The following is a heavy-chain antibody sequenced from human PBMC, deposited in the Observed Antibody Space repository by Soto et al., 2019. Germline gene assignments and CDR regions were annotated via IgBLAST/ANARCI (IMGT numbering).Heavy chain of an antibody. V-gene: IGHV5-10-1*01. CDR2: IDPSDSYT. CDR1: GYSFTSYW. Sequence: GESLKISCKGSGYSFTSYWISWVRQMPGKGLEWMGRIDPSDSYTNYSPSFQGHVTISADKSISTAYLQWSSLKASDTAMYYCSRSRRLSNYSYYGMDVWGQGTTVTVSS. J-gene: IGHJ6*02. CDR3: SRSRRLSNYSYYGMDV. D-gene: IGHD3-16*02.